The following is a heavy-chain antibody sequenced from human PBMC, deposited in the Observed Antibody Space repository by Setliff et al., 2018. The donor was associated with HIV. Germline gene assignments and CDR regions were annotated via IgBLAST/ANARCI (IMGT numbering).Heavy chain of an antibody. CDR3: AGPYYYGLGNIT. Sequence: SETLSLTCDVSGASFTAYYWTWIRQSPGKGLERIGEINHGGRTNYNPSLRSRLSISLDTSKTHFSLRLSSVTAADTAMYYCAGPYYYGLGNITWGQGTQVTVSS. CDR1: GASFTAYY. CDR2: INHGGRT. V-gene: IGHV4-34*01. J-gene: IGHJ4*02. D-gene: IGHD3-10*01.